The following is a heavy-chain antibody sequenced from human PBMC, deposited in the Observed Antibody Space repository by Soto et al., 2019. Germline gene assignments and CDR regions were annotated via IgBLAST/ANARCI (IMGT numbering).Heavy chain of an antibody. V-gene: IGHV5-51*01. Sequence: GASLKISCKGSGYSVTSYWSGWVRQMPGKGLEWMGIIYPGDSDTRYSPSFQGQVTISADKSISTAYLQWSSLKASDTAMYYCARVDYDFWSAKAFDIWGQGTMVTVSS. J-gene: IGHJ3*02. D-gene: IGHD3-3*01. CDR1: GYSVTSYW. CDR2: IYPGDSDT. CDR3: ARVDYDFWSAKAFDI.